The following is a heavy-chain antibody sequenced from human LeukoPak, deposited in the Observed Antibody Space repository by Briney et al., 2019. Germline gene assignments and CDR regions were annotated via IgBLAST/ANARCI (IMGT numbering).Heavy chain of an antibody. D-gene: IGHD1-1*01. CDR3: ARDSVVFTGTPRDYYYYMDV. CDR1: GGSISSSSYY. Sequence: SETLSLTCTVSGGSISSSSYYWGWIRQPPGKGLEWIGRIYTSGSTNYNPSLKSRVTMSVDTSKNQFSLKLSSVTAADTAVYYCARDSVVFTGTPRDYYYYMDVWGKGTTVTVSS. V-gene: IGHV4-39*07. J-gene: IGHJ6*03. CDR2: IYTSGST.